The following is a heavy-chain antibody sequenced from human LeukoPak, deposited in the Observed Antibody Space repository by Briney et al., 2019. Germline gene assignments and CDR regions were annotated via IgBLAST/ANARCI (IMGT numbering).Heavy chain of an antibody. D-gene: IGHD3-9*01. CDR3: AKWGDYDVLTGYYVPDY. CDR2: ILGSGGST. J-gene: IGHJ4*02. V-gene: IGHV3-23*01. Sequence: PGGSLRLSCAASGFTFSNYAMSWVRQAPGKGLEWVSAILGSGGSTYYADSVKVRFTVSRDNSKSTLYLQMNSLRAEDTALYYCAKWGDYDVLTGYYVPDYWGQGTLVTVSA. CDR1: GFTFSNYA.